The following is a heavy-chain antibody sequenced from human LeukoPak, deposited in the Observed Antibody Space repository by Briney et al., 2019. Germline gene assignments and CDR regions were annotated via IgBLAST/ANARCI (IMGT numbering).Heavy chain of an antibody. V-gene: IGHV3-23*01. CDR3: ATRYCSGGSCYAFDY. CDR2: ISGSGGST. Sequence: EGSLRLSCAASGFTFSSYAMSWVRQAPGKGLEWVSAISGSGGSTYYADSVKGRFTISRDNSKNTLYLQMNSLRAEDTAVYYCATRYCSGGSCYAFDYWGQGTLVTVSS. J-gene: IGHJ4*02. CDR1: GFTFSSYA. D-gene: IGHD2-15*01.